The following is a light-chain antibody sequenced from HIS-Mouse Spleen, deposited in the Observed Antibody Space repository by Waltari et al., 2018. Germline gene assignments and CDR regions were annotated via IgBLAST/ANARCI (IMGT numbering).Light chain of an antibody. V-gene: IGLV2-23*01. CDR1: SSDVGSYNL. Sequence: QSALTQPASVSGSPGQSSTISCTGTSSDVGSYNLVSWYQQPPGKAPKLRIYEGSKRPSGVSNRFSGSKSGNTASLTISGLQAEDEADYYCCSYAGSSTWVFGGGTKLTVL. CDR2: EGS. J-gene: IGLJ3*02. CDR3: CSYAGSSTWV.